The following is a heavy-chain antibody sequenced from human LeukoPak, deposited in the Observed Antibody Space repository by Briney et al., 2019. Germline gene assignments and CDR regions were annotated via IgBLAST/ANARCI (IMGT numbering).Heavy chain of an antibody. Sequence: GASVKVSCKASAYPFTGYYVHWVRQAPGQGLEWMGRMNPSNGDTNYVQKFQGRVTMTRDTSRRTAYMELNSLRFDDTAVYYCARWEASPSRGWFSPWGQGTLVTVSS. CDR2: MNPSNGDT. CDR3: ARWEASPSRGWFSP. D-gene: IGHD3-22*01. CDR1: AYPFTGYY. V-gene: IGHV1-2*06. J-gene: IGHJ5*02.